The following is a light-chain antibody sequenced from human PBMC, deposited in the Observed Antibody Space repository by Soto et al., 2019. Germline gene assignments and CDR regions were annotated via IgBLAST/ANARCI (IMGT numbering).Light chain of an antibody. CDR1: SGPVFTSSY. CDR2: NTN. CDR3: LLYLGGGIWV. Sequence: QTVVTQEPSFSVSPGGTVTLTCGLSSGPVFTSSYPNWYQQTPGQAPRTLIFNTNTRSSGVPDRFSGSILGDKAALTITGAQADDDSYSYCLLYLGGGIWVFGGGTKVTVL. V-gene: IGLV8-61*01. J-gene: IGLJ3*02.